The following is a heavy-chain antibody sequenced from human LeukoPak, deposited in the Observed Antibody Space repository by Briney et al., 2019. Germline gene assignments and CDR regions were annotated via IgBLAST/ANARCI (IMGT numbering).Heavy chain of an antibody. V-gene: IGHV3-7*01. CDR3: ARGAGDGFNP. Sequence: SGGSLRLSCAASGFTFSSYWMSWVRQAPGKGLEWVANIKQDGSEKYYVDSVKGRFTMSRENAKNSVYLQMNSLRVDDTAVYYCARGAGDGFNPWGQGTLVTVSS. CDR1: GFTFSSYW. CDR2: IKQDGSEK. D-gene: IGHD3-16*01. J-gene: IGHJ5*02.